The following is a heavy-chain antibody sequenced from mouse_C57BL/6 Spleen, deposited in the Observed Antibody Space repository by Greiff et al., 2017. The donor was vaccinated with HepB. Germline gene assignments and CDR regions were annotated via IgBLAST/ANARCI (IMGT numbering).Heavy chain of an antibody. D-gene: IGHD1-1*01. CDR3: ARPGDYGSSYDWYFDV. Sequence: EVQLVESGGGLVKPGGSLKLSCAASGFTFSDYGMHWVRQAPEKGLEWVAYISSGSSNIYYADTVKGRFTISRDNAKNTLFLQITSLRSEDTAMYYCARPGDYGSSYDWYFDVWGTGTTVTVSS. V-gene: IGHV5-17*01. CDR1: GFTFSDYG. J-gene: IGHJ1*03. CDR2: ISSGSSNI.